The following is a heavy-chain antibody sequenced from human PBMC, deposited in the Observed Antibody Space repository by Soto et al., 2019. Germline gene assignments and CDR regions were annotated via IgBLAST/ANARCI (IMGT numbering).Heavy chain of an antibody. CDR3: ARERKFDFWRKGLDV. Sequence: ASVKVSCKSSGYTFIYYYLHWVHQAPGQGLEWMGWIDPNSGSTGYAQDFQGRITMTRNISRNTAHMELSSLQSEDTAVYYCARERKFDFWRKGLDVWGQGTTVTVSS. J-gene: IGHJ6*02. CDR2: IDPNSGST. CDR1: GYTFIYYY. V-gene: IGHV1-8*02. D-gene: IGHD3-3*01.